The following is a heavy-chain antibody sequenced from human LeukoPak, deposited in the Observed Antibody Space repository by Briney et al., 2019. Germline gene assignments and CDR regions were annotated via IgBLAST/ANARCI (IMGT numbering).Heavy chain of an antibody. V-gene: IGHV4-59*01. CDR2: ISYSGRT. J-gene: IGHJ5*02. CDR3: AREGTAGTNLNWFDT. Sequence: PSETLSLTCTVSGGSISSYYWSWIRQPPGKGLEWIGYISYSGRTNFNPSLKSRVTISVDTPKNQFSLQLSSVTAADTAVYYCAREGTAGTNLNWFDTWGQGNLVTVSS. D-gene: IGHD1-1*01. CDR1: GGSISSYY.